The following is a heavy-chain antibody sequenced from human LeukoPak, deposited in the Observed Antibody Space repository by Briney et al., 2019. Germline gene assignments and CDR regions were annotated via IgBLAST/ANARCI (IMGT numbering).Heavy chain of an antibody. J-gene: IGHJ5*02. D-gene: IGHD6-13*01. CDR2: MNPNSGNT. CDR1: GYTFTSYD. Sequence: ASVKVSCKASGYTFTSYDINWVRQATGQGLEWMGWMNPNSGNTGYVQKFQGRVTMTRNTSISTAYMELSSLRSEDTAVYYCARSSSWYPNWFDPWGQGTLVTVSS. CDR3: ARSSSWYPNWFDP. V-gene: IGHV1-8*01.